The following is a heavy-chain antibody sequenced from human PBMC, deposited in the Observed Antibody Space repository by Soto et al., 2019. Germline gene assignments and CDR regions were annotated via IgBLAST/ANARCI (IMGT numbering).Heavy chain of an antibody. V-gene: IGHV2-26*04. Sequence: QVTVKESGPVLVKPTETLTLTCTVSGFSLSNAGLGVSWIRQPPGKALEWLAHIFSNDEKSYSTSLKSRLTTSXAXSKSQVVLIMTNMDPVDTATYYCASTYSTSWYWFDPWGQGTLVTVSS. CDR3: ASTYSTSWYWFDP. CDR1: GFSLSNAGLG. D-gene: IGHD6-13*01. J-gene: IGHJ5*02. CDR2: IFSNDEK.